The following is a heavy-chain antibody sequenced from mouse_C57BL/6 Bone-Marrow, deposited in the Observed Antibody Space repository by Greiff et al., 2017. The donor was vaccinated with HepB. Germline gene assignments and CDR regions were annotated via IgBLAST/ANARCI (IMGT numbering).Heavy chain of an antibody. Sequence: QVQLQQPGAELVRPGTSVKLSCKASGYTFTSYWMHWVKQRPGQGLEWIGVIDPSDSYTNYNQKFKGKATLTVDTSSSTAYMQLSSLTSEDSAVYYCARRIPNEYYGSSPWYFDVWGTGTTVTVSS. J-gene: IGHJ1*03. CDR3: ARRIPNEYYGSSPWYFDV. CDR2: IDPSDSYT. CDR1: GYTFTSYW. D-gene: IGHD1-1*01. V-gene: IGHV1-59*01.